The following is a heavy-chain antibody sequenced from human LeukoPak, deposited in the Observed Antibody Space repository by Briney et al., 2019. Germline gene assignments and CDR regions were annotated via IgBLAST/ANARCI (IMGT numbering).Heavy chain of an antibody. J-gene: IGHJ4*02. V-gene: IGHV3-30*02. Sequence: GGSLRLSCAASGFTFSNHGMHWVRQAPGKGLEWVAFIRYDGDNKYYADSVKGRFTISRDNSKNTLYMQMNSLRAEDTAVYYCAKDRYYTSGSYFGYFDYWDQGTLVTVSS. CDR3: AKDRYYTSGSYFGYFDY. CDR2: IRYDGDNK. D-gene: IGHD3-10*01. CDR1: GFTFSNHG.